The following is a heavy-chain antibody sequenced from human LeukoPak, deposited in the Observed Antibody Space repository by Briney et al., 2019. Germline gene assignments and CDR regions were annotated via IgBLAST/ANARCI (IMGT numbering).Heavy chain of an antibody. D-gene: IGHD5-12*01. Sequence: SETLSLTCTVSGGSISSYYRSWIRQPAGQGLEWIGRIYTSGSTNYNPSLKSRVTMSVDTSKNQFSLKLSSVTAADTAVYYCARDGGGYSGYHNYYYYMDVWGKGTTVTVSS. CDR1: GGSISSYY. J-gene: IGHJ6*03. CDR2: IYTSGST. CDR3: ARDGGGYSGYHNYYYYMDV. V-gene: IGHV4-4*07.